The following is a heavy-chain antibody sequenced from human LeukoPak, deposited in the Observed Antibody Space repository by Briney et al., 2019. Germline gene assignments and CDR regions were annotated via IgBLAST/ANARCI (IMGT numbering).Heavy chain of an antibody. CDR3: ARDLVVPAAMPYYYYYYMDV. CDR2: IYYSGST. CDR1: GGSISSYY. V-gene: IGHV4-59*01. D-gene: IGHD2-2*01. J-gene: IGHJ6*03. Sequence: PSETLSLTCTVSGGSISSYYWSWIRQPPGKGLEWIGYIYYSGSTNYNPSLKSRVTISVDTSKNQFSLKLSPVTAADTAVYYCARDLVVPAAMPYYYYYYMDVWGKGTTVTVSS.